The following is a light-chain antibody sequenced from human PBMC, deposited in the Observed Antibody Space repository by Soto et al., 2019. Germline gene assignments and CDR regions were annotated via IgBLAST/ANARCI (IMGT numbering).Light chain of an antibody. Sequence: QSVLTQPASVSGSPGQSITISCTGSSSDIGAYNYVSWFQQYPGKAPKLIISEVSNRPSGVSNRFSGSKSGTAASLTISGLQTEDEADYFCFSFTTDWTHVFGTGTKSPP. V-gene: IGLV2-14*01. CDR1: SSDIGAYNY. CDR3: FSFTTDWTHV. CDR2: EVS. J-gene: IGLJ1*01.